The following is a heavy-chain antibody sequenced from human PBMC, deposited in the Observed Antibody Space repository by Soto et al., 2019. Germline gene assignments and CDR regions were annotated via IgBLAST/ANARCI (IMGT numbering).Heavy chain of an antibody. CDR3: AKGLYCSSTSCRDY. CDR2: ISWNSGSI. Sequence: EVQLVESGGGLVQPGRSLRLSCAASGFTFDDYAMHWVRQAPGKGLEWVSGISWNSGSIGYADSVKGRFTISRDNAKNSLYLQMNSLRADDTALYYCAKGLYCSSTSCRDYWGQGTLVTVSS. CDR1: GFTFDDYA. J-gene: IGHJ4*02. D-gene: IGHD2-2*01. V-gene: IGHV3-9*01.